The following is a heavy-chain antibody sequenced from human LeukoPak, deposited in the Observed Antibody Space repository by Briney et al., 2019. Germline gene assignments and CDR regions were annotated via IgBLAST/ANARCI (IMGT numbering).Heavy chain of an antibody. Sequence: GGSLRLSCAASGFTFSSYAMSWVRQAPGKGLEWVSALSGNDGGTYYADSVKGRFTISRDNSKNTLYLQMNSLRADDTALYYCARGYSYGRNWYFDLWGRGTLVTVSS. J-gene: IGHJ2*01. CDR3: ARGYSYGRNWYFDL. CDR1: GFTFSSYA. D-gene: IGHD5-18*01. CDR2: LSGNDGGT. V-gene: IGHV3-23*01.